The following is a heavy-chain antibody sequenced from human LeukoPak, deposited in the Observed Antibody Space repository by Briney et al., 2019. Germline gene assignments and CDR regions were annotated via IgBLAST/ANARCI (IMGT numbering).Heavy chain of an antibody. J-gene: IGHJ4*02. Sequence: GGSLRLSCAVSGFTFSSYGMHWVRQAPGKGLEWVAVISYDGSNKYYADSVKGRFTISRDNAKNSLYLQMNSLRAEDTAVYYCAREAGYSSGWSYFDYWGQGTLVTVSS. CDR2: ISYDGSNK. D-gene: IGHD6-19*01. CDR1: GFTFSSYG. V-gene: IGHV3-30*03. CDR3: AREAGYSSGWSYFDY.